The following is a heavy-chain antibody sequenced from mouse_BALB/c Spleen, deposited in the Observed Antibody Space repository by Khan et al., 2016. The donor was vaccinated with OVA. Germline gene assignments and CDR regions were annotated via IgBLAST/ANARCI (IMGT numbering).Heavy chain of an antibody. V-gene: IGHV3-2*02. CDR3: ERSQGGDFDY. J-gene: IGHJ2*01. CDR2: ISYSGNT. D-gene: IGHD3-2*02. CDR1: GYSITSDYA. Sequence: DVKLQESGPGLVKPSQSLSLTCTVTGYSITSDYAWTWIRQFPGNKLEWMGYISYSGNTKYNPSLKSRISITRETSKNHFFMQLNFVTIEDTATYYCERSQGGDFDYGGQGTTLTVSS.